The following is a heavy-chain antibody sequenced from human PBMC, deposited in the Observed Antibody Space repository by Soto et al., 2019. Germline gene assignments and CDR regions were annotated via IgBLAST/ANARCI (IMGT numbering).Heavy chain of an antibody. CDR2: ISWNSGSI. CDR3: AKCPSIWDYYYYMDV. D-gene: IGHD7-27*01. CDR1: GFTFDDYA. J-gene: IGHJ6*03. Sequence: EVQLVESGGGLVQPGRSLRLSCAASGFTFDDYAMHWVRQAPGKGLEWVSGISWNSGSIGYADSVKGRFTISRDNAKNSLYLQMNSLRAEDTASYYCAKCPSIWDYYYYMDVWGKGTTVTVSS. V-gene: IGHV3-9*01.